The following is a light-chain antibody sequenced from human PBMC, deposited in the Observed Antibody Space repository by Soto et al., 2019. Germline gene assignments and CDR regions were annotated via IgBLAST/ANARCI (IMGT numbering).Light chain of an antibody. CDR3: SSYTGSRTLV. CDR1: SSDVGGYNY. V-gene: IGLV2-14*01. J-gene: IGLJ2*01. Sequence: QSALTQPASVSGSPGQSITISCTGTSSDVGGYNYVSWYQQHPGKAPKLMIYEVSNRPSGVSNRFSGSKSGNTASLTISGLQDEEEADYYCSSYTGSRTLVFGGGTKVTVL. CDR2: EVS.